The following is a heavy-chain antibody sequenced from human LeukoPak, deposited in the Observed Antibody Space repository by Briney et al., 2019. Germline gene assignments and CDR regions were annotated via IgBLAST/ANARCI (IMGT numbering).Heavy chain of an antibody. CDR2: INQDASEI. J-gene: IGHJ4*02. Sequence: PGGSLRLSCAASRFTFSNYWMTWVRQAPGKGLEWVGNINQDASEINYVDSVKGRFAISRVNAENSLYLQMNSLRAEDTAICYCARDRHINSWSNDRFDYWGQGALVTVSS. CDR3: ARDRHINSWSNDRFDY. CDR1: RFTFSNYW. D-gene: IGHD6-13*01. V-gene: IGHV3-7*01.